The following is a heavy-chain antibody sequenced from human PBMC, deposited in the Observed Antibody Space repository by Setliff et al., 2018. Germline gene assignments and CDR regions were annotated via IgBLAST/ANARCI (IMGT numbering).Heavy chain of an antibody. V-gene: IGHV4-59*08. J-gene: IGHJ6*03. CDR3: ARAMYSAGYYGGGYSYYYMDV. CDR2: IYYSGST. CDR1: GDSIDNNY. Sequence: SETLSLTCTVSGDSIDNNYWSWIRQPPGKGLEWIGHIYYSGSTNYNPSLKSRVTISLDSSKTQFSLKLSSVTAADTAVYYCARAMYSAGYYGGGYSYYYMDVWGKGTTVTVSS. D-gene: IGHD3-22*01.